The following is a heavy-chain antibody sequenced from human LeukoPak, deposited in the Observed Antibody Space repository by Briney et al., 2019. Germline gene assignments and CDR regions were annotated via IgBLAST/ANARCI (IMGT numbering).Heavy chain of an antibody. Sequence: GGSLRLSCAASGFTFSSYGMHWVRQAPGKGLEWLAVIWYDGSNSYYADSVKGQLTISRDNSKNTLYLQMNSLRAEDTAVYYCARTNSRSSNYYYGMDVWGQGTTVTVSS. V-gene: IGHV3-33*01. CDR3: ARTNSRSSNYYYGMDV. D-gene: IGHD6-6*01. J-gene: IGHJ6*02. CDR2: IWYDGSNS. CDR1: GFTFSSYG.